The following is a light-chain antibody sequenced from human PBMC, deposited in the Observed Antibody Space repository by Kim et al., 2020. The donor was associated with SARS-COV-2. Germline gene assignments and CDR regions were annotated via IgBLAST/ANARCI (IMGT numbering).Light chain of an antibody. CDR3: NSRDNSGNHYV. V-gene: IGLV3-19*01. Sequence: LTQDPAVSVALGQTVRITCQGDSLRSYYASWYQQKPGQAPVLVIYGKNSRPSGIPDRFSGSSSGNTASLTITGAQAEDEADYYCNSRDNSGNHYVFGTGTKVTVL. CDR2: GKN. J-gene: IGLJ1*01. CDR1: SLRSYY.